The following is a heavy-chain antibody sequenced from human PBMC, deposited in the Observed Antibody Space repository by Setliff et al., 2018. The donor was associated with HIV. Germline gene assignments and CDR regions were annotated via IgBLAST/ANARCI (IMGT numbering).Heavy chain of an antibody. CDR2: INHSGST. V-gene: IGHV4-34*01. Sequence: SETLSLTCAVYGGSFSGYYWSWIRQPPGKGLEWIGEINHSGSTNYNPSLKSRVTISVDTSKNQFSLKLSPVTAADTAVYYCARGNAYPGIQLVDYWGQGTLVTVSS. CDR1: GGSFSGYY. CDR3: ARGNAYPGIQLVDY. D-gene: IGHD5-18*01. J-gene: IGHJ4*02.